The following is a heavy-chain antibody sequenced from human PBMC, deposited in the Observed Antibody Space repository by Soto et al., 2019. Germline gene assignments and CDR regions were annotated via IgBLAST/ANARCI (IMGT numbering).Heavy chain of an antibody. D-gene: IGHD6-6*01. V-gene: IGHV3-23*01. Sequence: EVQLLESEGGLVQPGGSRTLSCAASGFPLSDYVVTWVRQAPGKGLEWVSGISGSIGHTYYADSVKGRFTISRDSSKNTVYLQMNSLRAEDTAVYYCAKEVIGARRGHDKWGQRTLVTVSS. CDR1: GFPLSDYV. J-gene: IGHJ4*02. CDR2: ISGSIGHT. CDR3: AKEVIGARRGHDK.